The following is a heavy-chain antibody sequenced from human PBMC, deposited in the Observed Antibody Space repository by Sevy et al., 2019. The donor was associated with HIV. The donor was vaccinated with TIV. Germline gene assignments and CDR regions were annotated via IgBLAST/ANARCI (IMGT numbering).Heavy chain of an antibody. CDR3: ARVMHGDLRGGLYYFDY. CDR1: GGSISSYY. V-gene: IGHV4-59*01. J-gene: IGHJ4*02. D-gene: IGHD4-17*01. Sequence: SETLSLTCTVSGGSISSYYWSWIRQPPGKGLEWIGYIYYSGSTNYNPSLKSRVTISVDTSKNQFSLKLGSVTAADTAVYYCARVMHGDLRGGLYYFDYWGQGTLVTVSS. CDR2: IYYSGST.